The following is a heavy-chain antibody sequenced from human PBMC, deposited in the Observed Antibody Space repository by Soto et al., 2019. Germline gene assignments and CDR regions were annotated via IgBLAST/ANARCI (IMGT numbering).Heavy chain of an antibody. CDR2: IYYSGST. Sequence: SETLSLTCTVSGGSISSYYWSWIRQPPGKGLEWIGYIYYSGSTNYNPSLKSRVTISVDTSKNQFSLKLSSVTAADTAVYYCARVYEADTAMVFYYYGMDVWGQGIKVTVSS. J-gene: IGHJ6*02. V-gene: IGHV4-59*01. CDR3: ARVYEADTAMVFYYYGMDV. D-gene: IGHD5-18*01. CDR1: GGSISSYY.